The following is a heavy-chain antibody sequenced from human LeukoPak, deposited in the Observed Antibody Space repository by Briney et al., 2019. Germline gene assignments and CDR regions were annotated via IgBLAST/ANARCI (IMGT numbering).Heavy chain of an antibody. Sequence: GGSLRLSCAASGFTFINYGMHWARQAPGKGLEWVAVIRYDGRNKYYADSVKGRFTISRDNSRNTLYLQMNSLRSEDTAVYYCARGSRGIAARRFDAFDIWGQGTMVTVSS. CDR3: ARGSRGIAARRFDAFDI. CDR1: GFTFINYG. J-gene: IGHJ3*02. D-gene: IGHD6-6*01. CDR2: IRYDGRNK. V-gene: IGHV3-30*02.